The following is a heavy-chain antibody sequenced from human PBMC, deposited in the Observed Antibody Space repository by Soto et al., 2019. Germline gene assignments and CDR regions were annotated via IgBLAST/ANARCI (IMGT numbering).Heavy chain of an antibody. CDR1: GFTFSSSA. CDR3: ATRTYSTAFYYFPY. CDR2: ISAST. Sequence: PGGSLRLSCAASGFTFSSSAMTWVRQAPGKGLEWVSGISASTYYADSVKGRFTISRDSSKNTLYLQMNSLRADDTAVYYCATRTYSTAFYYFPYWGQGTLVTVSS. V-gene: IGHV3-23*01. D-gene: IGHD6-13*01. J-gene: IGHJ4*02.